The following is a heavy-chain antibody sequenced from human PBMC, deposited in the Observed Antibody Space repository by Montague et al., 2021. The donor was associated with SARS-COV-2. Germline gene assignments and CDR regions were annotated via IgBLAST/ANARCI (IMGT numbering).Heavy chain of an antibody. CDR3: ARGYDYVWGRYHYLHWFDS. CDR2: INHSGIT. CDR1: GGSFSGYY. J-gene: IGHJ5*01. D-gene: IGHD3-16*02. V-gene: IGHV4-34*01. Sequence: SETLSLTCAVYGGSFSGYYCSWIRQPPGKGLEWIGEINHSGITNYNPSLKSRVTISVDTSKNQFSLKLSSVTAADTAVYYCARGYDYVWGRYHYLHWFDSWGRGTLVTVSS.